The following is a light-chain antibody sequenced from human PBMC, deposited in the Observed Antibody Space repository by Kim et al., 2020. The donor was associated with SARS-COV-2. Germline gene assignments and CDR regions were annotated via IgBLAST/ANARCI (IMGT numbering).Light chain of an antibody. V-gene: IGLV1-51*01. CDR1: IFNIGNNY. CDR2: DNN. J-gene: IGLJ2*01. Sequence: GRKVTRSCAGSIFNIGNNYLSVYHQLPGTAPKLLLYDNNKRPSGIPGRFAGSKSGTSATLGITGLQTGDEADYYCGAWDTSLSAVVFGGGTQLTVL. CDR3: GAWDTSLSAVV.